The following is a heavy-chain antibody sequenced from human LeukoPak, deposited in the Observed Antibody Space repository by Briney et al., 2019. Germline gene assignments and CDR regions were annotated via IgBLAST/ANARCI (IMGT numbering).Heavy chain of an antibody. V-gene: IGHV4-61*02. CDR1: GGSIRSDSDS. J-gene: IGHJ4*02. D-gene: IGHD7-27*01. CDR3: ARDLGMGYFDS. CDR2: LYSSGST. Sequence: SETLSLTCTVSGGSIRSDSDSWSWIRQPAGKGLEWVGRLYSSGSTNSNPSLQRRVTISRDMSKNQFSLKLTSVTAADTAVYFCARDLGMGYFDSWGQGTLVTVSS.